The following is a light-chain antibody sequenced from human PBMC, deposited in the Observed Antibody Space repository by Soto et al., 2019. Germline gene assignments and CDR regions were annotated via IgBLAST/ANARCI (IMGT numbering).Light chain of an antibody. Sequence: EIVLTQSPGTLSLSPGERATLSCRASQSVSSSYLAWYQHKPGRAPRLLIDGTSSRATGIPDRFSGSGSGTDFTLTISRLEPEALAVYYCQQYGSLVTFGQGTKVEI. J-gene: IGKJ1*01. V-gene: IGKV3-20*01. CDR3: QQYGSLVT. CDR1: QSVSSSY. CDR2: GTS.